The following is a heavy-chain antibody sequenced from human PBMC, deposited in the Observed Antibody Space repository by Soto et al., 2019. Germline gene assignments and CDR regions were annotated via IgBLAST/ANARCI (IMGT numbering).Heavy chain of an antibody. CDR3: ARERITPLFY. Sequence: QVQLVQSGAEVKKPGSSVKVSCKASGAKFTSNTFSWVRQAPGQGLEWMGRVIPILGVAHYAQKVQGRVTTTADMSTNTTYMELSSLTSGDTAIFFCARERITPLFYWGQGTHISVSS. J-gene: IGHJ4*02. D-gene: IGHD1-20*01. CDR1: GAKFTSNT. V-gene: IGHV1-69*08. CDR2: VIPILGVA.